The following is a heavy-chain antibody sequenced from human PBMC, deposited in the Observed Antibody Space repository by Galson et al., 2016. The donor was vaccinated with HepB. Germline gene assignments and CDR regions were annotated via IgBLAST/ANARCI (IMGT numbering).Heavy chain of an antibody. CDR1: GGSVSNHNYY. CDR2: IYISGSI. D-gene: IGHD6-25*01. J-gene: IGHJ3*02. Sequence: TVSGGSVSNHNYYWGWIRQPPGRGLEWIGSIYISGSIYYNPSLRSRVTVSVDTSKNQLSLKLNSVTAADTAVYYCASRGRLRAFDMWGQGTMVTVTS. V-gene: IGHV4-39*01. CDR3: ASRGRLRAFDM.